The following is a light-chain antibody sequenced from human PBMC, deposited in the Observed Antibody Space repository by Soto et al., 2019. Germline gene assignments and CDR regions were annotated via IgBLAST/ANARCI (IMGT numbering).Light chain of an antibody. Sequence: EIVLTQSPGTLSLSPGERATLSCRASHSISSSYLAWYQQKPGQAPRLLIYGASSRATGIPDRFSGSGSGTDFTLTISRLEPEDFAVYYCQQYGGSPPITFGQGTRLDIK. CDR1: HSISSSY. CDR2: GAS. CDR3: QQYGGSPPIT. V-gene: IGKV3-20*01. J-gene: IGKJ5*01.